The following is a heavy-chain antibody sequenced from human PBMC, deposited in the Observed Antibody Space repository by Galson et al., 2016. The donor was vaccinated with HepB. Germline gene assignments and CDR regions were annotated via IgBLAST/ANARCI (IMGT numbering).Heavy chain of an antibody. CDR2: IRSKGDEV. CDR3: VRDTNWAFDL. D-gene: IGHD3-16*01. J-gene: IGHJ4*02. V-gene: IGHV3-48*02. Sequence: SLRLSCAASGFTFNTEPMNWVRQAPGKGLEWLSNIRSKGDEVFYADSVKGRFTISRDNARKSLYLQMDRLREEDTAICYCVRDTNWAFDLWGRGTLVTVSS. CDR1: GFTFNTEP.